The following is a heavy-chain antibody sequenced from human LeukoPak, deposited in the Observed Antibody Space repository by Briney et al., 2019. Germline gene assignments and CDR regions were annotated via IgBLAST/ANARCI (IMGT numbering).Heavy chain of an antibody. V-gene: IGHV3-30-3*01. CDR1: GFTFSSYA. J-gene: IGHJ4*02. D-gene: IGHD6-13*01. Sequence: PGGSLRLSCAASGFTFSSYAMHWVRQAPGKGLEWVAVISYDGSNKYYADSVKGRFTISRDNSKNTLYLQVNSLRAEDTAVYYCARDLGYSSSWHHFDYWGQGTLVTVSS. CDR3: ARDLGYSSSWHHFDY. CDR2: ISYDGSNK.